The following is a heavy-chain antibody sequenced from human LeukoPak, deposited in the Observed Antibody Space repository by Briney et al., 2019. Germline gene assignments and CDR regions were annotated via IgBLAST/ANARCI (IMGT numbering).Heavy chain of an antibody. CDR3: AHSPMVTRAFDY. D-gene: IGHD4-17*01. CDR1: GGSSSGYY. CDR2: IYWDDDN. J-gene: IGHJ4*02. V-gene: IGHV2-5*08. Sequence: TLSLTCTVSGGSSSGYYWSWIRQPPGKALEWLALIYWDDDNRYSPSLKSRLTITKDTSKNQVVLTMTNMDPVDTATYYCAHSPMVTRAFDYWGQGTLVTVSS.